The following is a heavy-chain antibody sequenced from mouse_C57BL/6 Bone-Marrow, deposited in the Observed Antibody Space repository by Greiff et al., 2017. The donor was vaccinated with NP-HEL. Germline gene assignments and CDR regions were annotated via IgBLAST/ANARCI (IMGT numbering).Heavy chain of an antibody. CDR3: ASEGSDGYFDV. CDR2: VFPGSGST. Sequence: QVQLKESGPELVKPGASVKISCKASGYTFTDYYINWVKQRPGQGLEWIGWVFPGSGSTYYNEKFKGKATLTVDKSSSTDYMLLSSLTSEDSAVYFCASEGSDGYFDVWGTGTTVTV. V-gene: IGHV1-75*01. J-gene: IGHJ1*03. CDR1: GYTFTDYY. D-gene: IGHD1-1*02.